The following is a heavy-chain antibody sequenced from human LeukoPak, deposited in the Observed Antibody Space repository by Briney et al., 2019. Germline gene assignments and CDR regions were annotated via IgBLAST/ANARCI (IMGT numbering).Heavy chain of an antibody. V-gene: IGHV3-23*01. D-gene: IGHD6-6*01. CDR1: GFTFSSYA. J-gene: IGHJ4*02. Sequence: GGPLRLSCAASGFTFSSYAMSWVRQAPGKGLEWVSGISGSGGSTYYADSVKGRFTISRDNSKNTLYVQMNSLRAEDTAVYYCASTYSSSSLDYWGQGTLVTVSS. CDR3: ASTYSSSSLDY. CDR2: ISGSGGST.